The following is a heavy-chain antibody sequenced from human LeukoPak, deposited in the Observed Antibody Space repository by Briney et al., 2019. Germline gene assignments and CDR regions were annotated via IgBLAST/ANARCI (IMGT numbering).Heavy chain of an antibody. CDR2: IYYSGST. CDR1: GGSISSYY. CDR3: ARQPPRVDY. J-gene: IGHJ4*02. Sequence: SETLSLTCTVSGGSISSYYWSWIRQPPGKGLEWIGYIYYSGSTNYNPSLKSRVTISVDTSKNQFSLKLSSVTAADTAVYYCARQPPRVDYWGQGTLVTVSS. V-gene: IGHV4-59*08.